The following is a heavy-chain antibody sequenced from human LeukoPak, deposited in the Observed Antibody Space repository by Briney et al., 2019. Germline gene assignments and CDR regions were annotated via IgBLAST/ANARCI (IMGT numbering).Heavy chain of an antibody. J-gene: IGHJ4*02. CDR3: ARDPRGSYYYGNDY. Sequence: SETLSLTCTVSGGSISSSSYYWGWIRQPPGKGLEWIGSIYYSGSTYYNPSLKSQVTISVDTSKNQFSLKLSSVTAADTAVYYCARDPRGSYYYGNDYWGQGTLVTVSS. CDR1: GGSISSSSYY. V-gene: IGHV4-39*07. CDR2: IYYSGST. D-gene: IGHD1-26*01.